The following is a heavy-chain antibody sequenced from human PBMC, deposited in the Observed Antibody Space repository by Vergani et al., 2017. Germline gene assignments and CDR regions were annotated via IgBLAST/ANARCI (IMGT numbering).Heavy chain of an antibody. Sequence: QVQLVESGGGVVQPGRSLRLSCAASGFTFTNYGMHWVRQAPGKGLEWVAFTRYDGIVEYYGDSVRGRFTISRDNSKNTLYLQMNRLRPEDTAVYYCATAGATYWRGASCYDFFEYGGQGTLVTVAS. CDR1: GFTFTNYG. CDR2: TRYDGIVE. CDR3: ATAGATYWRGASCYDFFEY. D-gene: IGHD2-15*01. J-gene: IGHJ4*02. V-gene: IGHV3-30*02.